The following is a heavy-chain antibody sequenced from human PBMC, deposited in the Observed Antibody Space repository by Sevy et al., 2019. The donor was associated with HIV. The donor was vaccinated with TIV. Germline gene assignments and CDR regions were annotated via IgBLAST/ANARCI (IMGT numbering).Heavy chain of an antibody. J-gene: IGHJ4*02. CDR2: ISSGSTYT. CDR1: GFTFSDYY. Sequence: GGSLRLSCAASGFTFSDYYMSWNRQAPGKGLEWVSDISSGSTYTKYADSVKGRITISRDNAKNSLYLQMNSLRVEDTAVYYCARDRRNYAGQYFDYWGQGTLVTVSS. V-gene: IGHV3-11*06. CDR3: ARDRRNYAGQYFDY. D-gene: IGHD1-7*01.